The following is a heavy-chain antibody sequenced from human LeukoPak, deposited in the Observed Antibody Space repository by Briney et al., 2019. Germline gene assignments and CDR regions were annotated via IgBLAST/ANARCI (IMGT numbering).Heavy chain of an antibody. D-gene: IGHD3-10*01. J-gene: IGHJ4*02. CDR1: GGSFSGYY. Sequence: SETLSLTCAVYGGSFSGYYWSWIRQSPGKGLEWIGETYHSGSTNYNPSLKSRVTISLDTSKNQFSLKLSSVTAADTAVYYCAREEAYYYGSGSYYKMGVDYWGQGTLVTVSS. V-gene: IGHV4-34*01. CDR2: TYHSGST. CDR3: AREEAYYYGSGSYYKMGVDY.